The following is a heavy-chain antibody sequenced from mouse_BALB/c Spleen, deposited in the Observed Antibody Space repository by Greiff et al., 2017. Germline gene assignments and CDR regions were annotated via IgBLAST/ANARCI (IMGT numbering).Heavy chain of an antibody. J-gene: IGHJ3*01. V-gene: IGHV7-3*02. D-gene: IGHD1-1*01. CDR3: ARDYYGSSWFAY. Sequence: EVQGVESGGGLVQPGGSLRLSCATSGFTFTDYYMSWVRQPPGKALEWLGFIRNKANGYTTEYSASVKGRFTISRDNSQSILYLQMNTLRAEDSATDYCARDYYGSSWFAYWGQGTLVTVSA. CDR1: GFTFTDYY. CDR2: IRNKANGYTT.